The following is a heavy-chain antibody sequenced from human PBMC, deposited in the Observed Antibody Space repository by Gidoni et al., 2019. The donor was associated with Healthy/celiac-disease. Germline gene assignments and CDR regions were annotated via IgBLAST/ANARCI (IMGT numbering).Heavy chain of an antibody. Sequence: QVQLQQWGAGLLKPSETLSLTCAVYGGSFSGYYWRWIRPPPGKGLEWIGEINHSGSTNYNPSLKSRVTISVDTSKNQFSLKLSSVTAADTAVYYCARGLGPYGSGSYGLGSIFDYWGQGTLVTVSS. V-gene: IGHV4-34*01. CDR3: ARGLGPYGSGSYGLGSIFDY. CDR1: GGSFSGYY. CDR2: INHSGST. D-gene: IGHD3-10*01. J-gene: IGHJ4*02.